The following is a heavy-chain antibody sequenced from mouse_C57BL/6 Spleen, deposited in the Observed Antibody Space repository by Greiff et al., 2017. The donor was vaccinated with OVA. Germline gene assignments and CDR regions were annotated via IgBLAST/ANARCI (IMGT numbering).Heavy chain of an antibody. CDR1: GYTFTSYW. J-gene: IGHJ2*01. D-gene: IGHD1-1*01. CDR3: ARERGATTVVERGYFDY. Sequence: QVQLQQPGAELVMPGASVKLSCKASGYTFTSYWTHWVKQRPGQGLEWIGEIDPSDSYTNYNQKFKGKSTLTVDKSSSTAYMQLSSLTSEDSAGYYCARERGATTVVERGYFDYWGQGTTLTVSS. V-gene: IGHV1-69*01. CDR2: IDPSDSYT.